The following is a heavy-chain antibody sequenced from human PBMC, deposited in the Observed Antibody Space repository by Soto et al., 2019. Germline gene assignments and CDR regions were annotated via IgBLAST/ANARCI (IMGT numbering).Heavy chain of an antibody. V-gene: IGHV1-69*01. D-gene: IGHD3-10*01. J-gene: IGHJ6*02. CDR3: ARGRSVLYGMYV. Sequence: QVQLVQSGAEVKKPGSSVKVSCKASGGTFSSYAISWVRQAPGQGLEWMGGIIPIFGTANYAQKFQGRGKITADESTSTAYLELGGLRAEDTAVYYCARGRSVLYGMYVWGQGTTVTVSS. CDR2: IIPIFGTA. CDR1: GGTFSSYA.